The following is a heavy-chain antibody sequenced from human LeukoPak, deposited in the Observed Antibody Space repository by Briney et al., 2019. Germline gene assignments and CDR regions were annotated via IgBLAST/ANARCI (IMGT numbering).Heavy chain of an antibody. CDR3: AKDQWTSIAARYFDY. D-gene: IGHD6-6*01. Sequence: GGSLRLSCAASGFTFSSYGMHWVRQAPGKGLEWVAFIRYDGSDKYYADSVKGRFTISRDNSKNTLYLQMNSLRAEDTAVYYCAKDQWTSIAARYFDYWGQGTLVTVSS. CDR1: GFTFSSYG. CDR2: IRYDGSDK. V-gene: IGHV3-30*02. J-gene: IGHJ4*02.